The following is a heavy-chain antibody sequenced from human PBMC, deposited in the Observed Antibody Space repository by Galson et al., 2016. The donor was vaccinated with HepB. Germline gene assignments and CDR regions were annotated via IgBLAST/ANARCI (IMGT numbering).Heavy chain of an antibody. CDR3: ARLKGYCRRAACYHDGLDV. CDR1: GNSFTEYW. D-gene: IGHD2-15*01. V-gene: IGHV5-51*01. J-gene: IGHJ6*02. CDR2: VYPGDSHT. Sequence: QSGAEVKKPGDSLKISCKGSGNSFTEYWIGWVRQMPGKGLEWMGIVYPGDSHTRYSPSFQGQVTISADKSVSTAYMQWSSLKASDTAMYYCARLKGYCRRAACYHDGLDVWGQGTAVTVSS.